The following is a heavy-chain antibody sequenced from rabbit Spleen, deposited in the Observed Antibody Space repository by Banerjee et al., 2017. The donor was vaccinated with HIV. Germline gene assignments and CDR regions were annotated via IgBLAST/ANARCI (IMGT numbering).Heavy chain of an antibody. J-gene: IGHJ4*01. D-gene: IGHD1-1*01. CDR2: INASTGKP. CDR3: ARDLVGVIGWNFYL. V-gene: IGHV1S45*01. CDR1: GFSFSDRDV. Sequence: QEQLVESGGGLVQPEGSLTLTRKASGFSFSDRDVMCWVRQAAGKGLEWIACINASTGKPVYATWASGRFTISRTSSTTVTLRMTSLTAADRATYFCARDLVGVIGWNFYLWGPGTLVTVS.